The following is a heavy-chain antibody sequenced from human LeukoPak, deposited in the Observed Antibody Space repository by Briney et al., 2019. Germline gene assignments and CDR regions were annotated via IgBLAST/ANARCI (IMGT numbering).Heavy chain of an antibody. Sequence: GASVKVSCKASGGTFSSYAISWVRQASGQGLEWMGGIIPIFGTANYAQKFQGRVTITTDESTSTAYMELSSLRSEDTAVYYCARAYDSSGYELAYWGQGTLVTVSS. CDR3: ARAYDSSGYELAY. V-gene: IGHV1-69*05. CDR1: GGTFSSYA. CDR2: IIPIFGTA. D-gene: IGHD3-22*01. J-gene: IGHJ4*02.